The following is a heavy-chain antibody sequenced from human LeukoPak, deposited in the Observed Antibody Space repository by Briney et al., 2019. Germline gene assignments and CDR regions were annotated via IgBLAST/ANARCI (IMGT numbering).Heavy chain of an antibody. D-gene: IGHD4-23*01. CDR1: GFTFSDYY. CDR3: ARGITTVVTYDAFDI. V-gene: IGHV3-11*01. J-gene: IGHJ3*02. CDR2: ISSSGSTI. Sequence: GGSLRLSCAASGFTFSDYYMSWIRQAPGKGLEWVSYISSSGSTIYCADSVRGRFTISRDNAKNSLYLQMNSLRAEDTAVYYCARGITTVVTYDAFDIWGQGTMVTVSS.